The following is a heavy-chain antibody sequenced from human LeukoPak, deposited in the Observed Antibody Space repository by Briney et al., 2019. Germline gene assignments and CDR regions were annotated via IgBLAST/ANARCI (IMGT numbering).Heavy chain of an antibody. CDR1: GGTFSSYA. Sequence: SVKVSCKASGGTFSSYAISWVRQAPGQGLEWMGGIIPIFGTANYAQKFQGRVTITADESTSTAYMELSSLRSEDTAVYYCARTEGYCSSTSCYTGGWFDPWGQGTLVTVSS. J-gene: IGHJ5*02. CDR2: IIPIFGTA. V-gene: IGHV1-69*13. CDR3: ARTEGYCSSTSCYTGGWFDP. D-gene: IGHD2-2*02.